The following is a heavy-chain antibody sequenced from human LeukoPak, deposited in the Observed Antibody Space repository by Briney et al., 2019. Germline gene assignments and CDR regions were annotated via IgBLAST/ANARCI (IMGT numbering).Heavy chain of an antibody. CDR2: INHSGST. V-gene: IGHV4-34*01. J-gene: IGHJ4*02. D-gene: IGHD2-15*01. CDR3: ARGGILHY. CDR1: GGSFSGYY. Sequence: PSETLSLTCAVYGGSFSGYYWSWIRQPPGKGLEWIGEINHSGSTNYNPSLKSRVTISVDTSKNQFSLKLSSVTAADTAVYYCARGGILHYWGQGTLVTVSS.